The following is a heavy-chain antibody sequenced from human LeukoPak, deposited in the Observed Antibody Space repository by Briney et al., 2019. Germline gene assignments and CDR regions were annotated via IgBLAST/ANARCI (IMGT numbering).Heavy chain of an antibody. D-gene: IGHD1-26*01. CDR3: ARVSQLYSGSFLYYMDV. V-gene: IGHV3-9*01. CDR2: ISWNSGSI. CDR1: GFTFDDYA. J-gene: IGHJ6*03. Sequence: GGSLRLSCAASGFTFDDYAMHWVRQAPGKGLGWVSGISWNSGSIGYADSVKGRFTISRDNAKSSLYLQMNSLRAEDTAVYYCARVSQLYSGSFLYYMDVWGKGTTVTVSS.